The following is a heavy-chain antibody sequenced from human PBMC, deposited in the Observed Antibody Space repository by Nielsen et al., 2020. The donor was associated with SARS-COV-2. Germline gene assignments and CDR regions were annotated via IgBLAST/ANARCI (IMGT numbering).Heavy chain of an antibody. J-gene: IGHJ6*03. CDR2: ISSSSSYI. V-gene: IGHV3-21*04. D-gene: IGHD3-3*01. Sequence: GGSLRLSCAASGFTFSSYSMNWVRQAPGKGLEWVSSISSSSSYIYYADSVKGRFTISRDNAKNSLYLQMNSLRAEDTAVYYCARDWGYYDFWSGYSSYYMDVWGKGTTVTVSS. CDR3: ARDWGYYDFWSGYSSYYMDV. CDR1: GFTFSSYS.